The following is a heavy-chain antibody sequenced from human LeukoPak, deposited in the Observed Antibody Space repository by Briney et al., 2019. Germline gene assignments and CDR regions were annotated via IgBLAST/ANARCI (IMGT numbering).Heavy chain of an antibody. CDR2: INAGNGNT. Sequence: GASVKVSCKASGYTFTSYAMHWVRQAPGQRLEWMGWINAGNGNTKYSQKFQGRVTITRDTSASTAYMELSSLRSEDTAVYYCARDPLESEDSSGYPTRRTNDAFDIWGQGTMVTVSS. D-gene: IGHD3-22*01. CDR1: GYTFTSYA. J-gene: IGHJ3*02. CDR3: ARDPLESEDSSGYPTRRTNDAFDI. V-gene: IGHV1-3*01.